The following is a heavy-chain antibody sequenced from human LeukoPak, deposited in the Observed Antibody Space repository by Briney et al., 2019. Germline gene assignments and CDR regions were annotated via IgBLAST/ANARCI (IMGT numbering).Heavy chain of an antibody. V-gene: IGHV3-53*01. D-gene: IGHD6-19*01. J-gene: IGHJ6*02. CDR1: GFTVSSNY. CDR2: IYSGGST. Sequence: TGGSLRLSCAASGFTVSSNYMSWVRQAPGKGLECVSVIYSGGSTYYADSVKGRFTISRDNSKNTLYLQMNSLRAEDTALYYCARDLSSGYGMDVWGQGTTVTVSS. CDR3: ARDLSSGYGMDV.